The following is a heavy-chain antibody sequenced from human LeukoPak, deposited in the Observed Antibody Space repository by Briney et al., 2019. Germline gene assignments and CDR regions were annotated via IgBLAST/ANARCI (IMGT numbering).Heavy chain of an antibody. V-gene: IGHV3-30*18. J-gene: IGHJ3*02. CDR3: AKEALGYCSSTSCYAFGAFDI. Sequence: GGSLRLSCAASGFTFSSYGMHWVRQAPGKGLEWVAVISYDGSNKYYADSVKGRFTISRDNSKNTLYLQMNSLRAEDTAVYYCAKEALGYCSSTSCYAFGAFDIWGQGTMVTVSS. CDR1: GFTFSSYG. CDR2: ISYDGSNK. D-gene: IGHD2-2*01.